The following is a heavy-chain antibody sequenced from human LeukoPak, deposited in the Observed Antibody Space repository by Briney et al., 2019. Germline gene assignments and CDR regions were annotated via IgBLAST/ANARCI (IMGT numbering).Heavy chain of an antibody. J-gene: IGHJ4*02. Sequence: SETLSLTCTVSGGSVSSGSYSWSWIRQPPGEGLEWVGYFYYSGNTDYNPSLKSRVTISVDTSKNQFSLKLSSVTAADTAVYYCARDLNYYFDYWGQGTLVTVSS. CDR2: FYYSGNT. V-gene: IGHV4-61*01. CDR1: GGSVSSGSYS. CDR3: ARDLNYYFDY.